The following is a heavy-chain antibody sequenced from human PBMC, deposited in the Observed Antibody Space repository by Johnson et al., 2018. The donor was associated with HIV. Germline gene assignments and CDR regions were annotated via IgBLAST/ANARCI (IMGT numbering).Heavy chain of an antibody. J-gene: IGHJ3*02. CDR1: GFTFSSYA. Sequence: QVQLVESGGGVVQPGRSLRLSCAASGFTFSSYAMHWVRQAPGKGLEWVAVISYDGSNKYYADSVKGRFTISRDNSKNTLDLQMNRLRAEETAVYYCAKDFAYSSGYYICAFDIWGQGTMVTVSS. CDR2: ISYDGSNK. CDR3: AKDFAYSSGYYICAFDI. D-gene: IGHD3-22*01. V-gene: IGHV3-30*04.